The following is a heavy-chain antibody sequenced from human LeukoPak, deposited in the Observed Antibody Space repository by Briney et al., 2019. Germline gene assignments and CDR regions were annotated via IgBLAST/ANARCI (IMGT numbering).Heavy chain of an antibody. Sequence: GGSLRLSCAASGFTFSSYGMHWVRQAPGKGLEWVAVIPYDGSNKYYADSVKGRFTISRDNAENSLYLQMNSLRDEDTAVYYCARHDYGGNSGDYWGQGTLVTVSS. J-gene: IGHJ4*02. CDR2: IPYDGSNK. D-gene: IGHD4-23*01. CDR3: ARHDYGGNSGDY. CDR1: GFTFSSYG. V-gene: IGHV3-30*03.